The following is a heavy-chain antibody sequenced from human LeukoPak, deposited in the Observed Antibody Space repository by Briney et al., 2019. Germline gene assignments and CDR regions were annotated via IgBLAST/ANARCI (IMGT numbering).Heavy chain of an antibody. CDR2: IWYDGSNK. J-gene: IGHJ4*02. CDR1: GFTFSGYG. D-gene: IGHD5-18*01. CDR3: ARDGGLGEIDTAMVQ. Sequence: GRSLRLSCAASGFTFSGYGMHWVRQAPGKGLEWVAVIWYDGSNKYYADSVKGRFTISRDNSKNTLYLQMNSLRAEDTAVYYCARDGGLGEIDTAMVQWGQGTLVTVSS. V-gene: IGHV3-33*01.